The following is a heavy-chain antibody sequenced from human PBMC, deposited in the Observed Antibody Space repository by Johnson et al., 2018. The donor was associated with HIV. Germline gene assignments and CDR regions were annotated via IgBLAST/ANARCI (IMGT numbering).Heavy chain of an antibody. CDR2: ISYDGSNQ. V-gene: IGHV3-30*03. CDR3: AREGPSERAGFDI. Sequence: QVQLVESGGGLVRPGGSLRLSCTASGFTFDDYGMNWVRQVPGKGLEWVAVISYDGSNQYYADSVKGRFTISRDNANNSLSLQMSGLRADDTAVYYCAREGPSERAGFDIWGQGTMVTVSS. J-gene: IGHJ3*02. CDR1: GFTFDDYG.